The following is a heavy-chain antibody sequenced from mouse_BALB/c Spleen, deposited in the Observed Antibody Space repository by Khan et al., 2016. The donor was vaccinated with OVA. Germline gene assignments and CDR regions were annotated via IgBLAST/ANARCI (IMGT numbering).Heavy chain of an antibody. D-gene: IGHD2-4*01. CDR3: AREIYYDYAYYYAMDY. Sequence: VKLEESGPGLVAPSQSLSITCTVSGFSLTGYGVNWVRQPPGKGLEWLGMIWGDGSTDYNLALKSRLSISKDNSKSQVFLKMNSLQTDDTARYYCAREIYYDYAYYYAMDYWGQGTSVTVSS. V-gene: IGHV2-6-7*01. CDR1: GFSLTGYG. J-gene: IGHJ4*01. CDR2: IWGDGST.